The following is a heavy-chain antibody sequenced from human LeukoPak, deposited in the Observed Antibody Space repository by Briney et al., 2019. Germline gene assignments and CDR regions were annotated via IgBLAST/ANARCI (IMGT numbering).Heavy chain of an antibody. CDR3: AKDALLLWFGES. Sequence: GGSLRLSCAASGFTFSGYSMNWVRQAPGKGLEWVSYISSSSSTIYYADSVKGRFTISRDNAKNSLYLQINSLRAEDTAVYYCAKDALLLWFGESWGQGTLVTVSS. CDR1: GFTFSGYS. V-gene: IGHV3-48*01. CDR2: ISSSSSTI. D-gene: IGHD3-10*01. J-gene: IGHJ5*02.